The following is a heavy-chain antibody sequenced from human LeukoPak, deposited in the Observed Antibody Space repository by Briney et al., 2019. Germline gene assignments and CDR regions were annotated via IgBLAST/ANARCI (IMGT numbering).Heavy chain of an antibody. CDR3: AKQMESDLDFDL. CDR2: ISGSGGST. V-gene: IGHV3-23*01. J-gene: IGHJ4*02. D-gene: IGHD3-3*01. CDR1: GFTFSRSA. Sequence: GGSLRLSCAASGFTFSRSAMNWVRQAPGKGLEWVSAISGSGGSTYYADSVKGRFTISRDNSKNTLYLQMNSLRPEDTAMYYCAKQMESDLDFDLWGQGTLLTVSS.